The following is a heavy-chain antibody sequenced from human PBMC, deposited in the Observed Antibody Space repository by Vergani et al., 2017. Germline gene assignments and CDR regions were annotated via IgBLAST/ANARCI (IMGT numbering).Heavy chain of an antibody. CDR2: IIPILGIA. D-gene: IGHD3-10*01. CDR3: ATDQTLLRGYYYYMDV. CDR1: GGTFSSYT. V-gene: IGHV1-69*08. Sequence: QVQLVQSGAEVKKPGSSVKVSCKASGGTFSSYTISWVRQAPGQGLEWMGRIIPILGIANYAQKFQGRVTITADKSTSTDYMELSSLRSEDTAVYYCATDQTLLRGYYYYMDVWGKGTTVTVSS. J-gene: IGHJ6*03.